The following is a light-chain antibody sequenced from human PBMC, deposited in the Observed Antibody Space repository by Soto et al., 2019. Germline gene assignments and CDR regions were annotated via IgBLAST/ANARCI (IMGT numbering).Light chain of an antibody. Sequence: QSVLTQPPSASGSPGQSVTISCTGTSSDIGGYNYVSWYQQHPGKAPKLIFYEVSKRPSGVPDRFSGSKSGNTASLTVSGLQSEDEADYYCSSYAGTKHYVFGTGTKVTVL. CDR2: EVS. J-gene: IGLJ1*01. CDR3: SSYAGTKHYV. CDR1: SSDIGGYNY. V-gene: IGLV2-8*01.